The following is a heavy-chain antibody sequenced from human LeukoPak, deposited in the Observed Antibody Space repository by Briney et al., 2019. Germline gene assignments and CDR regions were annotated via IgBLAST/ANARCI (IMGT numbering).Heavy chain of an antibody. CDR1: GGSISSSSYY. Sequence: SETLSLTCTVSGGSISSSSYYRGWIRQPPGKGLEWIGSIYYSGSTYYNPSLKSRVTISVDTSKNQFSLKLSSVTAADTAVYYCARAYYYDSSGYYFGNAFDIWGQGTMVTVSS. V-gene: IGHV4-39*01. CDR2: IYYSGST. CDR3: ARAYYYDSSGYYFGNAFDI. D-gene: IGHD3-22*01. J-gene: IGHJ3*02.